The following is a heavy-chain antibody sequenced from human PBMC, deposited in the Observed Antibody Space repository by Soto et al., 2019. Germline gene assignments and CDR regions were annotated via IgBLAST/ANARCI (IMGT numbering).Heavy chain of an antibody. CDR2: IFSNDEK. D-gene: IGHD3-3*01. CDR1: GFSLSTSGMG. CDR3: ARICAYYDFWSGYWDLDY. V-gene: IGHV2-26*01. J-gene: IGHJ4*02. Sequence: SGPTLVNPTQTLTLTCTFSGFSLSTSGMGVSWIRQPPGKALEWLAHIFSNDEKSYSTSLKSRLTISKDTSKSQVVLTMTNMDPVDTATYYCARICAYYDFWSGYWDLDYWGQGTL.